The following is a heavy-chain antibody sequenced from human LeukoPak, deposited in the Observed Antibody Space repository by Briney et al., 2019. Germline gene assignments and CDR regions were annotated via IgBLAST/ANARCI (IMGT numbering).Heavy chain of an antibody. CDR2: ISSSASSI. D-gene: IGHD3-10*01. CDR3: ARDWGVGRRDY. V-gene: IGHV3-11*01. Sequence: GGSLRLSCAASGFTFSDYYMSWIRQAPGKGLEWVSYISSSASSIYYADSVKGRFTISRDNVKNSPYLQMSSLRAEDTAVYYCARDWGVGRRDYWGQGTLVTVSS. CDR1: GFTFSDYY. J-gene: IGHJ4*02.